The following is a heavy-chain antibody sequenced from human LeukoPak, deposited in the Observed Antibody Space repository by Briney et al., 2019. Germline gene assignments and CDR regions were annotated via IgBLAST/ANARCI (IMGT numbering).Heavy chain of an antibody. CDR1: GYSFTSYW. J-gene: IGHJ4*02. CDR2: IYPGDSDT. D-gene: IGHD4-23*01. CDR3: ARLLHDYGGTVDY. Sequence: GESLKISCKGSGYSFTSYWIGWVRQMPGKGLEWMGIIYPGDSDTRYSPSFQGQVTISADKSISTAYLQWSSLKASGTAMYYCARLLHDYGGTVDYWGQGTLVTVSS. V-gene: IGHV5-51*01.